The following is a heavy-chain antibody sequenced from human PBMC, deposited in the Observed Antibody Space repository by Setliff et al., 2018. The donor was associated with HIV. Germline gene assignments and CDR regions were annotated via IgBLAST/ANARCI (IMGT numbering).Heavy chain of an antibody. J-gene: IGHJ4*02. CDR2: IYYSGST. Sequence: SETLSLTCSVSGGSISSSGYYWSWIRQHPGKGLEWIGYIYYSGSTYYSPSLKSRVTISEDTSKNQFSLKMRSVTAADTAVYYCATSPAGEILGSRPFYFDYWGRGTLVTVSS. CDR1: GGSISSSGYY. D-gene: IGHD3-10*01. CDR3: ATSPAGEILGSRPFYFDY. V-gene: IGHV4-31*02.